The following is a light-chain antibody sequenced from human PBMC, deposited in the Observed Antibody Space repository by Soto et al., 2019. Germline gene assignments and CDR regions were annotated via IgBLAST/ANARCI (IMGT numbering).Light chain of an antibody. J-gene: IGLJ1*01. Sequence: QSVLTQPPSASGTPGQRVTISCSGSSSNIGSNYVYWYQQLPGTAPKLLIYSNNQRPSGVPDRFSCSKSGTSASLAISGLRSEDEADYYCAAWDDSLSGFYVFGTGTKLTVL. V-gene: IGLV1-47*02. CDR3: AAWDDSLSGFYV. CDR2: SNN. CDR1: SSNIGSNY.